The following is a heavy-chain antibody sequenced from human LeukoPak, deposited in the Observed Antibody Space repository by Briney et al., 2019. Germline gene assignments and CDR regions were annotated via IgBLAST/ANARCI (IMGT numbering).Heavy chain of an antibody. D-gene: IGHD2-21*02. CDR2: ITGSGDST. CDR3: AKSRIVVVTAIDY. CDR1: GFTFGNYA. Sequence: GGSLRLSCVASGFTFGNYAMSWVRQAPGKGLEWVSAITGSGDSTYNADSVKGRFTISRDNSKNTLHLQMNNLRAEDTAIYYCAKSRIVVVTAIDYWGQGILVTVSS. J-gene: IGHJ4*02. V-gene: IGHV3-23*01.